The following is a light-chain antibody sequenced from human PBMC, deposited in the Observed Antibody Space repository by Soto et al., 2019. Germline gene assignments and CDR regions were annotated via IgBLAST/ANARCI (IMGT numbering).Light chain of an antibody. J-gene: IGKJ2*01. CDR2: GAS. CDR1: RSLCCSY. V-gene: IGKV3-20*01. CDR3: QQYCPSPYT. Sequence: EIVVTQSPGTLSLSPGERATLSCRDSRSLCCSYLAWHQQKPGQAPRLLIYGASSRATGIPDRFSGSGSVTDFTLTINRLEPEDFAVYYCQQYCPSPYTFCQGTKLQIK.